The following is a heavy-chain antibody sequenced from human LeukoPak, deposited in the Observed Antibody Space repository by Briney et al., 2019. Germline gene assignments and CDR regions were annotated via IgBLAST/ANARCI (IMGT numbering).Heavy chain of an antibody. V-gene: IGHV5-51*01. Sequence: GESLKISCKASGYTFTKYWIAWVRQMPGKGLEWMGIIYPGDSDARYSPSLQGQVTISADKSISTAYLQWSSLRASDTAMYYCARQAPYDNNDYWGQGTLVTVSS. CDR2: IYPGDSDA. CDR3: ARQAPYDNNDY. CDR1: GYTFTKYW. J-gene: IGHJ4*02. D-gene: IGHD1/OR15-1a*01.